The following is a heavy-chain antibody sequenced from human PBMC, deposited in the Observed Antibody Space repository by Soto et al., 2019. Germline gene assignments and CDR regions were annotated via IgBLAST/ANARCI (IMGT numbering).Heavy chain of an antibody. CDR3: AKDGAGIAARLEY. D-gene: IGHD6-13*01. CDR2: ISYDGSNK. V-gene: IGHV3-30*18. J-gene: IGHJ4*01. Sequence: GGSLRLSCAVSGFTFSSYGMHWVRQAPGKGLEWVAVISYDGSNKYYADSVKGRFTISRDNSKNTLYLQMNSLRAEDTAVYYCAKDGAGIAARLEYWGHGTLVTVSS. CDR1: GFTFSSYG.